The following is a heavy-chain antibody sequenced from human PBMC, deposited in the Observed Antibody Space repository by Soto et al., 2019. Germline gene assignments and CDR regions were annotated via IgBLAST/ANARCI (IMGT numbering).Heavy chain of an antibody. J-gene: IGHJ3*02. CDR2: IYYSGST. D-gene: IGHD3-22*01. Sequence: PSETLSLTCTVSGGSISSTDYYWSWIRQPPGKGLEWIGYIYYSGSTYYNPSLKSRVTMSVDTSKNQFSLRRNSVTAADTAMYYCAIYYDKKSYAFDIWGQGTMVTVSS. V-gene: IGHV4-30-4*01. CDR3: AIYYDKKSYAFDI. CDR1: GGSISSTDYY.